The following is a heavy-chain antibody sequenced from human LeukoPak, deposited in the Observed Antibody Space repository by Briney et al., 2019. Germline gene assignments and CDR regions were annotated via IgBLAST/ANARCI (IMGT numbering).Heavy chain of an antibody. CDR2: ISAYNGDT. Sequence: ASVTVSCTASGYTFTIYGISWVRQAPGQGLEWMGWISAYNGDTNYAQKVQGRVTMTTETSTNTAYMELRSLRSDDTAVYYCARHYDAGKDDAFHIWGQGTMVTVSS. J-gene: IGHJ3*02. CDR1: GYTFTIYG. D-gene: IGHD3-10*01. V-gene: IGHV1-18*01. CDR3: ARHYDAGKDDAFHI.